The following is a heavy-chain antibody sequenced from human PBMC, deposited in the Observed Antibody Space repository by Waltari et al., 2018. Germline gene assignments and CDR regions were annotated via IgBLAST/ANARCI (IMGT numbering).Heavy chain of an antibody. J-gene: IGHJ2*01. CDR1: GFTFSSYG. CDR2: IWYDGSNK. CDR3: ARARLQDWYFDL. Sequence: QVQLVESGGGVVQPGRSLRLSCAASGFTFSSYGMHWVRQAPGKGLGWVAVIWYDGSNKYYADSVKGRFTMSRDNSKNTLYLQMNSLRAEDTAVYYCARARLQDWYFDLWGRGTLVTVSS. D-gene: IGHD4-4*01. V-gene: IGHV3-33*01.